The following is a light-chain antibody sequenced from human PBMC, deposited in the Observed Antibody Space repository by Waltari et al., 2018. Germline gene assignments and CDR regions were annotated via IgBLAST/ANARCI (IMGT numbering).Light chain of an antibody. J-gene: IGLJ1*01. V-gene: IGLV2-14*03. Sequence: QSALTQPASVSGSPGQSLTISCPGTSSDVGGYNYVSWYQQHPVKAPNLMIYAVNKRPSGVSKRFSCSKSGKTASLTISGLQAGDEADYYCSSYTTSSTYVFGTGTKVIAL. CDR1: SSDVGGYNY. CDR3: SSYTTSSTYV. CDR2: AVN.